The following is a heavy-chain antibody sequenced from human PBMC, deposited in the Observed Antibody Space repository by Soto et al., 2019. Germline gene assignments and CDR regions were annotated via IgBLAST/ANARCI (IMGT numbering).Heavy chain of an antibody. CDR2: ISPDDGNT. CDR1: GYTFNSYT. J-gene: IGHJ4*02. CDR3: ARAEAPFGESLH. Sequence: GASVKVSGKTSGYTFNSYTIAWVRQAPGQGLEWLGWISPDDGNTEYEQKFQGRVTMTADTLTNNAYLELRSLKSDDTAIYYCARAEAPFGESLHWGQGTPVTVSS. D-gene: IGHD3-10*01. V-gene: IGHV1-18*01.